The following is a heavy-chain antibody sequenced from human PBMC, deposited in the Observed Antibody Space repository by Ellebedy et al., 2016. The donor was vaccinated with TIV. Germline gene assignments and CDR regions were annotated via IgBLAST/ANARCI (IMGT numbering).Heavy chain of an antibody. CDR1: GDTFSRYA. CDR2: INAGNGNT. CDR3: AGEVIGKTGFDY. Sequence: AASVKVSCKTSGDTFSRYAMHWLRQAPGQRLEWMGWINAGNGNTKYSQKFQGRITITRDTSAIMAYMELSSLGSEDTAVYYCAGEVIGKTGFDYWGQGTLVSVSS. D-gene: IGHD2/OR15-2a*01. V-gene: IGHV1-3*01. J-gene: IGHJ4*02.